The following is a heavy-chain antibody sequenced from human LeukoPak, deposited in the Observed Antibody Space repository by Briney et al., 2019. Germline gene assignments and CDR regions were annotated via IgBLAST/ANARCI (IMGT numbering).Heavy chain of an antibody. CDR3: ARDIYTGYDFWSGYFTYWYFDL. CDR1: GGSISSTTYH. V-gene: IGHV4-61*01. D-gene: IGHD3-3*01. Sequence: SETLSLTCTVSGGSISSTTYHWGWIRQPPGKGLEWIGYIYYSGGTNYNPSLKSRVTISVDTSKNQFSLKLSSVTAADTAVYYCARDIYTGYDFWSGYFTYWYFDLWGRGTLVTVSS. J-gene: IGHJ2*01. CDR2: IYYSGGT.